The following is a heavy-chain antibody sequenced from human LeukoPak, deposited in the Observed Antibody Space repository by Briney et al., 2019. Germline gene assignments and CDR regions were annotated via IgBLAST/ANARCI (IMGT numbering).Heavy chain of an antibody. D-gene: IGHD5-12*01. CDR2: IIPIFGTA. J-gene: IGHJ4*02. CDR3: ARVVDQWLRASYFDY. Sequence: SVKVSCKASGGTFSSYAISWVRQAPGRGLEWMGGIIPIFGTANYAQKFQGRVTITADESTSTVYMELSSLRSEDTAVYYCARVVDQWLRASYFDYWGQGTLVTVSS. CDR1: GGTFSSYA. V-gene: IGHV1-69*13.